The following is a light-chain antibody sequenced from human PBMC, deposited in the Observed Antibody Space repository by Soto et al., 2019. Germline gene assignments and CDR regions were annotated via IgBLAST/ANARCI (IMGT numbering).Light chain of an antibody. CDR2: GAS. V-gene: IGKV1-9*01. CDR3: QQLNSFPIP. CDR1: QGISSF. J-gene: IGKJ3*01. Sequence: IPLTQSPSSLSASVGDRVTITCRASQGISSFLAWYQQKPGKAPKLLIYGASTLQSGVPSRFSDSGSGTDFTLTIGSLQPEDFATYYCQQLNSFPIPFGPGTKVDIK.